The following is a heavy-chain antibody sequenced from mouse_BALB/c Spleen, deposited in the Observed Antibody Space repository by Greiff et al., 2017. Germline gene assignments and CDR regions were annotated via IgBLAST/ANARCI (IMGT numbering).Heavy chain of an antibody. Sequence: EVKLVESGAELVRPGALVKLSCKASGFNIKDYYMHWVKQRPEQGLEWIGWIDPENGNTLYDPKFQGKASITADTSSNTAYLQLSSLTSEDTAVYYCARSDYYDLPFAYWGQGTLVTVSA. D-gene: IGHD1-1*01. CDR3: ARSDYYDLPFAY. CDR1: GFNIKDYY. J-gene: IGHJ3*01. CDR2: IDPENGNT. V-gene: IGHV14-1*02.